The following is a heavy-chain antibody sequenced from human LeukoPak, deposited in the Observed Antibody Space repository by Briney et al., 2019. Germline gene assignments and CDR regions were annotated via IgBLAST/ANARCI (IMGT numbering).Heavy chain of an antibody. CDR2: INHSGST. CDR1: GGSFSGYY. J-gene: IGHJ6*02. V-gene: IGHV4-34*01. Sequence: SETLSLTCAVYGGSFSGYYWSWIRQPPGKGLEWIGEINHSGSTNYNPSLKSRVTISVDTSKNQFSLKLSSVTAADTAVYYCARLVLRYFDVWGQGTTVTVSS. D-gene: IGHD3-9*01. CDR3: ARLVLRYFDV.